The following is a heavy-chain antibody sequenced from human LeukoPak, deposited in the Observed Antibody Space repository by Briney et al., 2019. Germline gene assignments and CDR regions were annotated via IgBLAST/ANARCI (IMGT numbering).Heavy chain of an antibody. Sequence: SETLSLTCTVSGGSISSYYWSWIRQPAGKGLEWIGRIYTSGSTNYNPSLKSRVTMSVDTSKNRFSLKLSSVTAADTAVYYCAGGYYDILTGYSLFDYWGQGTLVTVSS. J-gene: IGHJ4*02. CDR3: AGGYYDILTGYSLFDY. D-gene: IGHD3-9*01. V-gene: IGHV4-4*07. CDR2: IYTSGST. CDR1: GGSISSYY.